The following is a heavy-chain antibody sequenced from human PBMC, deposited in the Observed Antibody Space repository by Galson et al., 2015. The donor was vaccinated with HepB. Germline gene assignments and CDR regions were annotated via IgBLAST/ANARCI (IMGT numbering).Heavy chain of an antibody. CDR1: GFSLSTSGVA. V-gene: IGHV2-5*01. D-gene: IGHD4-11*01. Sequence: PALVKPTQTLTLTCAFSGFSLSTSGVALGWFRQPPGKALEWLALISWHADKRYSPSLRGRLTITRDTSKNLVVLTVANMDPADTATYYCAHMSTTVTTGYFDPWSQGTLVTVSS. CDR3: AHMSTTVTTGYFDP. J-gene: IGHJ5*02. CDR2: ISWHADK.